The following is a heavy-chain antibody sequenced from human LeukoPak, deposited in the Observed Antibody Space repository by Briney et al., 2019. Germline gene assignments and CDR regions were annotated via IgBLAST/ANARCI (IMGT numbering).Heavy chain of an antibody. CDR3: ARAVDFWSGYYIYYFDY. Sequence: SETLSLTCTVSGGSISSGSYYWSWIRQPAGKGLEWIGRIYTSGSTNYNPSLKSRVTISVDTSKNQFSLKLSSVTAADTAVYYCARAVDFWSGYYIYYFDYWGQGTLVTVSS. CDR1: GGSISSGSYY. V-gene: IGHV4-61*02. CDR2: IYTSGST. J-gene: IGHJ4*02. D-gene: IGHD3-3*01.